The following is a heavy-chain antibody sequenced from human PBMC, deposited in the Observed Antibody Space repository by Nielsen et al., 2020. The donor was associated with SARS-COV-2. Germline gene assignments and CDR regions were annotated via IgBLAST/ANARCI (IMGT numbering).Heavy chain of an antibody. V-gene: IGHV1-46*01. CDR3: ARVAGEGAMAL. D-gene: IGHD5-18*01. Sequence: ASLKVSCKASGYTFTSYYMHWVRQAPGQGLEWMGIINPSGGSTSYAQKFQGRVTMTRDTSTSTVYMELSSLRSEDTAVYYCARVAGEGAMALWGQGTLVTVSS. J-gene: IGHJ4*02. CDR2: INPSGGST. CDR1: GYTFTSYY.